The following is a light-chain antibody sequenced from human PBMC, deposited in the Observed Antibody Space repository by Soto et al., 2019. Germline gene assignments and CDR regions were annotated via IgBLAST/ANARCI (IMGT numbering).Light chain of an antibody. CDR2: SAS. Sequence: EIVMTQSPATLSVSPGERATLSCRASQSISTELAGYQQKPGQPPRLLIYSASTRATGVPARFTGSGSGSEFTLTISGLQSEDFAVYYCQQGHHWPLTFGQGTRLEI. V-gene: IGKV3-15*01. CDR1: QSISTE. J-gene: IGKJ2*01. CDR3: QQGHHWPLT.